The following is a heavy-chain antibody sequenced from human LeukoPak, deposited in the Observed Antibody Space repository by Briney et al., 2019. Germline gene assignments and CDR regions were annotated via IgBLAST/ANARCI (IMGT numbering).Heavy chain of an antibody. Sequence: PSETLSLTCAVYGGSFSGYYLSWIRQPPGKGLEWLGEINHSGSTNYNPSLKSRVTISVDTSKTQFSLKLSSVTAADTAVYYCARGSKGRIYYYDTNYYYYMDVWGKGTTVTVSS. CDR2: INHSGST. V-gene: IGHV4-34*01. D-gene: IGHD3-22*01. CDR1: GGSFSGYY. CDR3: ARGSKGRIYYYDTNYYYYMDV. J-gene: IGHJ6*03.